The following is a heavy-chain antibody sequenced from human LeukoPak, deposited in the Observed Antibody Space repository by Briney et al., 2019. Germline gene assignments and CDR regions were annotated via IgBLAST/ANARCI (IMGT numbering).Heavy chain of an antibody. V-gene: IGHV1-8*03. CDR2: MNPNSGNT. D-gene: IGHD5-18*01. Sequence: ASVKVSCKASGYTFTSYDINWVRQATGQGLEWMGWMNPNSGNTGYAQKFQGRVTITRNTSISTAYMELSSLRSEDTAVYYCAREGTAMVSIRYYYYYMDVWGKGTTVTVSS. CDR1: GYTFTSYD. J-gene: IGHJ6*03. CDR3: AREGTAMVSIRYYYYYMDV.